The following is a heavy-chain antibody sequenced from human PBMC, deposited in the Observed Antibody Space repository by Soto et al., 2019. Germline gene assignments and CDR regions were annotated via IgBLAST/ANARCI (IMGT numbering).Heavy chain of an antibody. V-gene: IGHV1-24*01. Sequence: ASVKVSCKVSGYTLTELSMHWVRQAPGKGLECVGGFDPEDGETIYAQKFQGRVTMTEDTSTDTAYMELSSLRSEDTAVYYCATTKGYYDSSGYYYPYWGQGTLVTVSS. CDR2: FDPEDGET. D-gene: IGHD3-22*01. CDR1: GYTLTELS. CDR3: ATTKGYYDSSGYYYPY. J-gene: IGHJ4*02.